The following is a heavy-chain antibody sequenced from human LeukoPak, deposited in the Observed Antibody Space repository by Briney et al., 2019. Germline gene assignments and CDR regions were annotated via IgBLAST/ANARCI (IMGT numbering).Heavy chain of an antibody. CDR2: ITQDGSAK. V-gene: IGHV3-7*01. J-gene: IGHJ3*01. Sequence: GGSLRLSCAASGFIFSNAWMTWVRQAPGKGLESMATITQDGSAKYYVDSVKGRFTISRDNAKNSLYLQMNSLRAEDTAVYYCTDPDWGWGQGTMVTVSS. CDR1: GFIFSNAW. D-gene: IGHD3/OR15-3a*01. CDR3: TDPDWG.